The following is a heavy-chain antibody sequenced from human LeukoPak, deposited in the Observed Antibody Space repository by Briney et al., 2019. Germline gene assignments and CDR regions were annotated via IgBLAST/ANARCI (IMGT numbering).Heavy chain of an antibody. J-gene: IGHJ4*02. CDR3: ARGLATFTMLVVVPPFDY. CDR2: IYPGDSDT. V-gene: IGHV5-51*01. D-gene: IGHD3-22*01. Sequence: GESLKISCKGSGYSFTSYWIGWVRQMSGKGLEWMGIIYPGDSDTRYSPSFQGQVTISADKSISTAYLQWSSLKASDTAMYYCARGLATFTMLVVVPPFDYWGQGTLVTVSS. CDR1: GYSFTSYW.